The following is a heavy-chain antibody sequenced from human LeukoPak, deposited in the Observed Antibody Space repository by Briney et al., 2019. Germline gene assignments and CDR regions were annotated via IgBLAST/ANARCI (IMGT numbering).Heavy chain of an antibody. CDR2: IIPIFGIA. D-gene: IGHD3-16*02. V-gene: IGHV1-69*04. J-gene: IGHJ6*02. CDR3: ARDRYGITFGGVIAPMDV. CDR1: GGTFSSYA. Sequence: ASVKVSCTASGGTFSSYAISWVRQAPGQGLEWMGRIIPIFGIANYAQKFQGRVTITADKSTSTAYMELSSLRSEDTAVYYCARDRYGITFGGVIAPMDVWGQGTTVTVSS.